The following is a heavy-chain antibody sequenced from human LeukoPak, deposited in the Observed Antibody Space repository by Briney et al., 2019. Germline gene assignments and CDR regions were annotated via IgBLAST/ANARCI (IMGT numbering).Heavy chain of an antibody. V-gene: IGHV3-7*01. CDR2: IKQDGSEK. Sequence: GGSQRLPCAASGFTFSSYWMSWVRQAPGKGLEWVANIKQDGSEKYYVDSVKGRFTISRDNAKNSLYLQMNSLRAEDTAVYYCARVLAVAAYYCYYMDVWGKGTTVTVSS. CDR3: ARVLAVAAYYCYYMDV. J-gene: IGHJ6*03. D-gene: IGHD6-19*01. CDR1: GFTFSSYW.